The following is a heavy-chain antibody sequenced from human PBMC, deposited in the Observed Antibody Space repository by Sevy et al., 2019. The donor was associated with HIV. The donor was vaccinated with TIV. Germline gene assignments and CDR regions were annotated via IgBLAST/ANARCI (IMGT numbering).Heavy chain of an antibody. J-gene: IGHJ4*02. CDR3: ASLFLSTHSGRSYFDY. CDR2: IFSSGST. Sequence: GGSLRLSCAISGFTVNDKYIIWVRQAPGKGLEWVSVIFSSGSTYYADSAKGRFTISRDNSKNTVDLQMNSVRAEDTAVYYCASLFLSTHSGRSYFDYWGQGTLVTVSS. D-gene: IGHD6-25*01. V-gene: IGHV3-66*02. CDR1: GFTVNDKY.